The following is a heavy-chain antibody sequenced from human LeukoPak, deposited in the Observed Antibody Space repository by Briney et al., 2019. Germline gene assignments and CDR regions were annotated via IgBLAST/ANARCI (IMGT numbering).Heavy chain of an antibody. J-gene: IGHJ4*02. CDR1: GFTFSSYG. CDR3: AKDPMVRGVIGRYFDY. D-gene: IGHD3-10*01. CDR2: IRYDGSNK. V-gene: IGHV3-30*02. Sequence: GGSLRPSCAASGFTFSSYGMHWVRQAPGKGLEWVAFIRYDGSNKYYADSVKGRFTISRDNSKNTLYLQMNSLRAEDTAVYYCAKDPMVRGVIGRYFDYWGQGTLVTVSS.